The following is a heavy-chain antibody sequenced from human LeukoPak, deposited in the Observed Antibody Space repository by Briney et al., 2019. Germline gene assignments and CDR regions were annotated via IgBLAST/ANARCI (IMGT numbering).Heavy chain of an antibody. V-gene: IGHV3-48*01. J-gene: IGHJ5*02. Sequence: GGSLRLSCAASGFTFSSYSMHWVRQAPGKGLEWVSYISSSSSTIYYADSVKGRFTISRDNAKNSLYLQMNSLRAEDTAVYYCARDLWFGEKNWFDPWGQGTLVTVSS. CDR3: ARDLWFGEKNWFDP. D-gene: IGHD3-10*01. CDR1: GFTFSSYS. CDR2: ISSSSSTI.